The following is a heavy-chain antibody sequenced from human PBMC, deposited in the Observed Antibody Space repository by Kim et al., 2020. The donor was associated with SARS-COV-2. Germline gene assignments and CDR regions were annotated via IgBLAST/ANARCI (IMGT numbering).Heavy chain of an antibody. CDR1: GGTFSSYA. V-gene: IGHV1-69*04. CDR2: IIPILGIA. J-gene: IGHJ3*02. D-gene: IGHD4-17*01. Sequence: LVKVSCKASGGTFSSYAISWVRQAPGQGLEWMGRIIPILGIANYAQKFQGRVTITADKSTSTAYMELSSLRSEDTAVYYCARATRDYGGNSAAFDIWGQ. CDR3: ARATRDYGGNSAAFDI.